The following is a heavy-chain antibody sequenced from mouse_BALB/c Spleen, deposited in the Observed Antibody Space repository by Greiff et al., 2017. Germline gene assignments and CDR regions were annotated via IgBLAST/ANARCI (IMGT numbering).Heavy chain of an antibody. J-gene: IGHJ3*01. V-gene: IGHV14-4*02. CDR1: GFNFKDYY. Sequence: EVQLQQSGAELVRSGASVKLSCTASGFNFKDYYMHWVKQRPEQGLEWIGWIDPENGDTEYAPKFQGKATLTADTSSNTAYLQLSSLTSEDTAVYYCTSECDGRWFAYWGQGTLVTVSA. CDR3: TSECDGRWFAY. D-gene: IGHD3-2*02. CDR2: IDPENGDT.